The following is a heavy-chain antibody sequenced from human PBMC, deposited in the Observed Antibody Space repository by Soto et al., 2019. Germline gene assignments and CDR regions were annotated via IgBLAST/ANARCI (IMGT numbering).Heavy chain of an antibody. CDR3: AKVVEIDSYYDFWSGYRVYYYYGMDV. CDR1: GFTFSSYA. CDR2: ISGSGGST. V-gene: IGHV3-23*01. Sequence: GSLRLSCAASGFTFSSYAMSWVRQAPGKGLEWVSAISGSGGSTYYADSVKGRFTISRDNSKNTLYLQMNSLRAEDTAVYYCAKVVEIDSYYDFWSGYRVYYYYGMDVWGQGTTVTVSS. D-gene: IGHD3-3*01. J-gene: IGHJ6*02.